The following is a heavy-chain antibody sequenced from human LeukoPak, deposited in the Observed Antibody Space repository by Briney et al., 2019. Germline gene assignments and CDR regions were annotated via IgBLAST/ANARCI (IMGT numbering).Heavy chain of an antibody. V-gene: IGHV1-8*02. D-gene: IGHD1-1*01. CDR1: GYTFTTYG. CDR2: MNYNSGNT. J-gene: IGHJ5*02. CDR3: ARVKYNWNDIFENWFDP. Sequence: ASVKVSCKASGYTFTTYGINWVRQAPGQGLEWMGWMNYNSGNTGYAQKFQGRVIMTRNISISTAYMELSSLRSEDSAVYYCARVKYNWNDIFENWFDPWGQGTLVTVSS.